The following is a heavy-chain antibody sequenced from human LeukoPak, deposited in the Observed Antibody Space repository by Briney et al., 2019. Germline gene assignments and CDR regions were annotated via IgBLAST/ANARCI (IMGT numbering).Heavy chain of an antibody. CDR1: GFTFSSCS. Sequence: PGGSLRLSCAASGFTFSSCSMNWVRQAPGKGLEWVSSISSSSSYIYYADSVKGRFTISRDNAKNSLYLQMNSLRAEDTAVYYCARDDSGSYGMVWGFDYWGQGTLVTVSS. J-gene: IGHJ4*02. D-gene: IGHD1-26*01. CDR3: ARDDSGSYGMVWGFDY. V-gene: IGHV3-21*01. CDR2: ISSSSSYI.